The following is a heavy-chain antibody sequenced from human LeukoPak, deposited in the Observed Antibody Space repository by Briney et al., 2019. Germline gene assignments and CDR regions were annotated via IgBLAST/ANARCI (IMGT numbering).Heavy chain of an antibody. J-gene: IGHJ6*02. D-gene: IGHD1-26*01. CDR1: GGTFSSYA. CDR2: IIPIFGTA. CDR3: SRGSGSYRTYYYYGMDV. Sequence: SVKVSCKASGGTFSSYAISWVRQAPGQGLEWMGGIIPIFGTANYAQKFQGRVTITADESTSTAYMELSSLRSEDTAVYYCSRGSGSYRTYYYYGMDVWGQGTTVTVSS. V-gene: IGHV1-69*13.